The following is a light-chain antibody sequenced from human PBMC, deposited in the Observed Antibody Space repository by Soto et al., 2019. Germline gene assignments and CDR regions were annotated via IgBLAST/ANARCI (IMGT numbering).Light chain of an antibody. V-gene: IGKV1-12*01. CDR3: QQAKSFQLN. J-gene: IGKJ4*01. CDR2: GGS. CDR1: RPINNL. Sequence: DIQMTQSPSSVSASVGDSVTFTCRASRPINNLLAWYQQIPGKAPKLLIYGGSYLQIGVPSRFSGNGSATDFTLTISSLQPEDSEIYYCQQAKSFQLNFGGGTKADI.